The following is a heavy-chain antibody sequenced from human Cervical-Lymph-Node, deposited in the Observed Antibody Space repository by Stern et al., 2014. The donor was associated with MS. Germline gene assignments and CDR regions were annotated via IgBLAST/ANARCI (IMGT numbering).Heavy chain of an antibody. CDR1: GYTFSGYY. J-gene: IGHJ4*02. D-gene: IGHD2-21*02. V-gene: IGHV1-2*02. Sequence: MQLVESGAEVKKPGASVKVSCKTSGYTFSGYYMHWVRQAPGQGPEWMGWINPKSGGTNYAQKFQDRVTMTRDTSISTAYMELSSLRSDDTAVYYCARKVEVTGIYGFWGQGTLVTVSS. CDR3: ARKVEVTGIYGF. CDR2: INPKSGGT.